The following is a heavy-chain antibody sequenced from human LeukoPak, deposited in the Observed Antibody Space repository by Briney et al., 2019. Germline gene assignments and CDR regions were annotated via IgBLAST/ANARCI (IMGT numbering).Heavy chain of an antibody. CDR3: AKDLPAAYFDY. D-gene: IGHD2-2*01. J-gene: IGHJ4*02. V-gene: IGHV3-30-3*01. CDR1: GFTFSSYA. Sequence: GGSLRLSCAASGFTFSSYAMHWVRQAPGKGLGWVAVISYDGSNKYYADSVKGRFTISRDNSKNTLYLQMNSLRAEDAAVYYCAKDLPAAYFDYWGQGTLVTVSS. CDR2: ISYDGSNK.